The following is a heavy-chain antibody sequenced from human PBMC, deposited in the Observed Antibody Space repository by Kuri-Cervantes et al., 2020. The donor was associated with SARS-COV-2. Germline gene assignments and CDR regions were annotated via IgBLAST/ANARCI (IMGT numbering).Heavy chain of an antibody. Sequence: ASVKVSCKAPGYTFTGYYMHWVRQAPGQGLEWMGWINPNSGGTNYAQKFQGRVTMTRDTSISTAYMELSRLRSDDTAVYYCAREGITMVRGVTFDHWGQGTLVTVSS. V-gene: IGHV1-2*02. J-gene: IGHJ4*02. CDR1: GYTFTGYY. D-gene: IGHD3-10*01. CDR3: AREGITMVRGVTFDH. CDR2: INPNSGGT.